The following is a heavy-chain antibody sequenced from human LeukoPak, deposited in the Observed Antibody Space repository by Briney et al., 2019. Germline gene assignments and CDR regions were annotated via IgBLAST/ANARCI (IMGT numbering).Heavy chain of an antibody. CDR3: ARGPPTYRLYYFDY. CDR2: IYYSGST. CDR1: GASISSYY. Sequence: SETLSLTCTVSGASISSYYWSWIRQPPGKGLEWIGYIYYSGSTNYNPSLKSRVTISVDTSKNQFSLKLSSVTAADTAVYYCARGPPTYRLYYFDYWGQGTLVTVSS. J-gene: IGHJ4*02. V-gene: IGHV4-59*01.